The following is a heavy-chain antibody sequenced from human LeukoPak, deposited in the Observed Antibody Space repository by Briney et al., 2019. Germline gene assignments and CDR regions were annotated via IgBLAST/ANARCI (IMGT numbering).Heavy chain of an antibody. D-gene: IGHD6-13*01. CDR3: ARDPKPRIAAAGTPDY. CDR2: ISYDGSNK. V-gene: IGHV3-30-3*01. J-gene: IGHJ4*02. Sequence: GGPLRLSCAASGFTFSSYAMHWVRQAPGKGLEWVAVISYDGSNKYYADSVKGRFTISRDNSKNTLYLQMNSLRAEDTAVYYCARDPKPRIAAAGTPDYWGQGTLVTVSS. CDR1: GFTFSSYA.